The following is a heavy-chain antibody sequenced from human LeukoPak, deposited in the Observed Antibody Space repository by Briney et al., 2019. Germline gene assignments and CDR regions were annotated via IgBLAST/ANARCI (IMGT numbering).Heavy chain of an antibody. CDR1: GFTFSGYA. J-gene: IGHJ4*02. D-gene: IGHD1-26*01. Sequence: PGGSLRLSCAASGFTFSGYAIHWVRQAPGKGLEWVALISYDGSNKYYADSVKGRFTISRDNSKNTLYLQMNSLRTEDTAVYYCAKSYTGSYYVIDYWGQGTLVTVSS. CDR3: AKSYTGSYYVIDY. V-gene: IGHV3-30-3*02. CDR2: ISYDGSNK.